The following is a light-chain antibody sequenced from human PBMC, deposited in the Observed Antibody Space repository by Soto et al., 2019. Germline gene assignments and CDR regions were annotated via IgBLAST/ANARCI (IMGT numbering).Light chain of an antibody. CDR1: QSVGRS. V-gene: IGKV3-15*01. Sequence: IVMTQSPAILSVSPGERATLSCRASQSVGRSLVWYQQKPGQAPRLLIYGTSARATGIPATFSGSGSGTEFTLTISSLQSEDFAIYYCQQYDNWPSVTFGGGTKVEIK. CDR3: QQYDNWPSVT. J-gene: IGKJ4*01. CDR2: GTS.